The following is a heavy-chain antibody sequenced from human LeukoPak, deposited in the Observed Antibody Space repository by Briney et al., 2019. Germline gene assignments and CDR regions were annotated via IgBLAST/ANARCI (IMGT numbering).Heavy chain of an antibody. Sequence: GGSLRLSCAASGFTFSSYEMNWVRQAPGKGLEWVSYISSSGNTIYHADSVKGRFTISRDNAKNSLYLQMNSLRAEDTALYYCARDGAVVVTAKDYYYYMDVWGKGTTVTVSS. CDR3: ARDGAVVVTAKDYYYYMDV. CDR2: ISSSGNTI. J-gene: IGHJ6*03. V-gene: IGHV3-48*03. D-gene: IGHD2-21*02. CDR1: GFTFSSYE.